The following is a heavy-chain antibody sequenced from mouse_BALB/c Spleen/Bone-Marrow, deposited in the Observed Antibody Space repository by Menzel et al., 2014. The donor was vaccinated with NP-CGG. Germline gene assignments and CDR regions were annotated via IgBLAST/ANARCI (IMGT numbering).Heavy chain of an antibody. J-gene: IGHJ2*01. CDR3: ARASYYYGSRYDY. CDR1: GFSLTSYG. V-gene: IGHV2-9*02. Sequence: VQLQQSGPGLVAPSQSLSITCTVSGFSLTSYGVHWVRQPPGKGLEWLGVIGIGGSTNYNSALMSRLSISKDNSKSQVFLKVNRLQTDDTAMYYCARASYYYGSRYDYWGQGTTLTVSS. CDR2: IGIGGST. D-gene: IGHD1-1*01.